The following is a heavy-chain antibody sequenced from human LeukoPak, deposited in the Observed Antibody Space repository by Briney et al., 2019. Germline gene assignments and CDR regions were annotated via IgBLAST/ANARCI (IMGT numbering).Heavy chain of an antibody. J-gene: IGHJ4*02. Sequence: SGTLSLTCAVSGGSISSSNWWSWVRQPPGKGLEWIGEIYHSGSTNYNPSLKSRVTISVDKSKNQFSLKLSSVTAADTAVYYCAREEGYCSSTSCSGPIDYWGQGTLVTVSS. CDR1: GGSISSSNW. CDR2: IYHSGST. CDR3: AREEGYCSSTSCSGPIDY. D-gene: IGHD2-2*01. V-gene: IGHV4-4*02.